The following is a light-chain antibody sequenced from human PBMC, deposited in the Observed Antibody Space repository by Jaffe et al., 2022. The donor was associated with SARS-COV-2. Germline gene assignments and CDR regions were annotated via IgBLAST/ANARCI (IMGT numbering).Light chain of an antibody. Sequence: EIVLTQSPATLSVSPGERATLSCRASQSVSSNLAWYQQIPGQAPTLLIHDVSTRATGVPARFSGSGSGTEFTLTISSLQSEDFAVYYCQQYNSGVTFGPGTKVDLK. J-gene: IGKJ3*01. V-gene: IGKV3-15*01. CDR2: DVS. CDR1: QSVSSN. CDR3: QQYNSGVT.